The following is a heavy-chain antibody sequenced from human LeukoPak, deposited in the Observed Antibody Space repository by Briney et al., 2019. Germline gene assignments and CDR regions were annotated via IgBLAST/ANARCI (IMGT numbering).Heavy chain of an antibody. V-gene: IGHV3-30*18. D-gene: IGHD3-10*01. Sequence: ARSLRLSCAASGFTFSDYGMQWVRQAPGKGLEWVALISTDGSHKDYADSVKGRFTLSRDNSKNTLYLQMNSLRVEDTAVYYCAKDGTTSWFGEATWGQGTLVTVSS. CDR3: AKDGTTSWFGEAT. CDR1: GFTFSDYG. J-gene: IGHJ5*02. CDR2: ISTDGSHK.